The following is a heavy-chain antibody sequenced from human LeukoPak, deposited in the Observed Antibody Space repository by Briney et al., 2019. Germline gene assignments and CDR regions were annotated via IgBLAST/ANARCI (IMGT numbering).Heavy chain of an antibody. Sequence: GGSLRLSCAASKFTFSDYSMSWVRQAPGKGLEWVSSISSIRNYIYYADSVKGRFTVSRDNAKNSLYLQMNSLKTEDTAVYYCARSSGWYPWGDYWGQGTLVTVSS. CDR1: KFTFSDYS. D-gene: IGHD6-19*01. CDR2: ISSIRNYI. CDR3: ARSSGWYPWGDY. J-gene: IGHJ4*02. V-gene: IGHV3-21*03.